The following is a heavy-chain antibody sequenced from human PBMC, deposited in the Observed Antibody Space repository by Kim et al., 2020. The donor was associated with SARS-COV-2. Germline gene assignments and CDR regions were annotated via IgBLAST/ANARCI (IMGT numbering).Heavy chain of an antibody. D-gene: IGHD3-9*01. V-gene: IGHV3-23*01. J-gene: IGHJ4*02. CDR3: AKLGGSLFTIFPFDF. Sequence: GKGQFSISRDNARNTLYLEMNSLRPEDTAVYYCAKLGGSLFTIFPFDFWGQGTLVTVSS.